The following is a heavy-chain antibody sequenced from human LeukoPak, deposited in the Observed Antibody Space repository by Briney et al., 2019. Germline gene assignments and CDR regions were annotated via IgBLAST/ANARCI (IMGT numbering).Heavy chain of an antibody. CDR2: INWNTNSI. CDR1: GFTFDDYA. CDR3: AKGSSGWSTDAFDI. V-gene: IGHV3-9*01. Sequence: PGGSLRLSCAASGFTFDDYAMHWVRRAPGKGLEWVSGINWNTNSIKYADSVKGRFTISRDNAKNSLYLQMNSLRAEDTAFYYCAKGSSGWSTDAFDIWGQGTMVTVSS. D-gene: IGHD6-19*01. J-gene: IGHJ3*02.